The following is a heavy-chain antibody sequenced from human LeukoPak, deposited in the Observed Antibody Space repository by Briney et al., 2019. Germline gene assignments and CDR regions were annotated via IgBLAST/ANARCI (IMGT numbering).Heavy chain of an antibody. CDR1: GFTFNSYA. CDR2: ISSSGGST. J-gene: IGHJ4*02. V-gene: IGHV3-23*01. D-gene: IGHD4-17*01. CDR3: AESPMTRVTTGGFDF. Sequence: PGRSLRLSCAASGFTFNSYAMSWVRQAPGKGLEWVSSISSSGGSTYYVDSVKGRFTISIDNSKNTPYLQMNSLRAEDTAVYYCAESPMTRVTTGGFDFWGQGTLVTVSS.